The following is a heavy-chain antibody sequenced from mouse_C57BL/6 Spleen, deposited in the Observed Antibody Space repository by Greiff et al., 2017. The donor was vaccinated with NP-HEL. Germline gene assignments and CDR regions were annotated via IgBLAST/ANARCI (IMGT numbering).Heavy chain of an antibody. J-gene: IGHJ1*03. Sequence: EVKVEESGEGLVKPGGSLKLSCAASGFTFSSYAMSWVRQTPEKRLEWVAYISSGGDYIYYADTVKGRFTISRDNARNTLYLQMSSLKSEDTAMYYCTRDRWLLRGYFDVWGTGTTVTVSS. CDR3: TRDRWLLRGYFDV. CDR1: GFTFSSYA. CDR2: ISSGGDYI. V-gene: IGHV5-9-1*02. D-gene: IGHD2-3*01.